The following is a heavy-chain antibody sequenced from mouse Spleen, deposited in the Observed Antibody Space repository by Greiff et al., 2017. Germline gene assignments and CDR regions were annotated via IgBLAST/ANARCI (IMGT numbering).Heavy chain of an antibody. J-gene: IGHJ2*01. Sequence: VQLKESGPELVKPGASVKISCKASGYSFTGYYMNWVKQSPEKSLEWIGEINPSTGGTTYNQKFKAKATLTVDKSSSTAYMQLSSLTYEDSAVYYCARYGDYGFDYWGQGTTLTVSS. CDR2: INPSTGGT. CDR3: ARYGDYGFDY. CDR1: GYSFTGYY. D-gene: IGHD2-13*01. V-gene: IGHV1-42*01.